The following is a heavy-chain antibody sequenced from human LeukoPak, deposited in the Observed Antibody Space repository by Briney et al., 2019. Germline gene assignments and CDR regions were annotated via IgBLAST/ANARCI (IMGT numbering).Heavy chain of an antibody. CDR1: GGSITSTNY. CDR2: IYWGDDK. V-gene: IGHV2-5*08. Sequence: TLSLTCGVSGGSITSTNYWTWVRQPPGKALEWLALIYWGDDKRYSPSLKSRLTITKDTSKNQVVLTMTNMDPVDTATYYCAHTTYFYASSAFYYHFDYWGQGTQVTVSS. J-gene: IGHJ4*02. D-gene: IGHD3-22*01. CDR3: AHTTYFYASSAFYYHFDY.